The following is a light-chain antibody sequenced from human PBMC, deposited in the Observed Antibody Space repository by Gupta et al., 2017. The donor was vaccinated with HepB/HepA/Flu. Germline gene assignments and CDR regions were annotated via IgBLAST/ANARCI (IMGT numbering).Light chain of an antibody. J-gene: IGKJ2*01. CDR2: SAS. CDR3: QQYNNWPPYT. CDR1: QCVSSN. V-gene: IGKV3-15*01. Sequence: EIVMTQSPATLSVSPGERVTLSCRASQCVSSNLAWYQQKPGQAPRLLIYSASTRASGIPARFSGSGSGTEFTLTISSLQSEDFAVYYCQQYNNWPPYTFGQGTKLEIQ.